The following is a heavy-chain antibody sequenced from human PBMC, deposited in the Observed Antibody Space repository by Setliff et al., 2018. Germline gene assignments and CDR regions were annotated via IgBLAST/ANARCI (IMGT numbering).Heavy chain of an antibody. CDR2: INNRGDTI. V-gene: IGHV3-48*03. Sequence: GGSLRLSCAGSGFAFSGDDMHWVRQAPGKGLEWVSYINNRGDTIYYADSVRGRFTISRDNAKNSVYLQMNSLRAEDTAIYFCARDSPIRLGVVPSWGPGTLVTVSS. CDR3: ARDSPIRLGVVPS. J-gene: IGHJ4*02. CDR1: GFAFSGDD. D-gene: IGHD3-16*01.